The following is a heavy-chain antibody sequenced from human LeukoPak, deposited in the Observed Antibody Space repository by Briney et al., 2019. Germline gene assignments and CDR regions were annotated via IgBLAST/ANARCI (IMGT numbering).Heavy chain of an antibody. Sequence: GGSLGLSCAASGFTFSSYWMSWVRQAPGKGLEWVANIKQDGSEKYYVDSVKGRFTISRDNAKNSLYLQMNSLRAEDTAVYYCARGIAAARAGPFDIWGQGTMVTVSS. CDR1: GFTFSSYW. D-gene: IGHD6-13*01. CDR3: ARGIAAARAGPFDI. CDR2: IKQDGSEK. V-gene: IGHV3-7*03. J-gene: IGHJ3*02.